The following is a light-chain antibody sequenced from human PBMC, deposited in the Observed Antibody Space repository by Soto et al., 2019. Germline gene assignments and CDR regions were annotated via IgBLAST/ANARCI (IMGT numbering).Light chain of an antibody. CDR1: SSDVGGYNF. CDR3: SSYTSSNTVV. V-gene: IGLV2-14*03. Sequence: QSVLTQPASVSGSPGQSITISCTGTSSDVGGYNFVSWYQHHPGKAPKLMIYDVTYRPSGVSNRFSGSKSGNTASLTISGLQAEDEADYYCSSYTSSNTVVFGGGTQLTVL. CDR2: DVT. J-gene: IGLJ2*01.